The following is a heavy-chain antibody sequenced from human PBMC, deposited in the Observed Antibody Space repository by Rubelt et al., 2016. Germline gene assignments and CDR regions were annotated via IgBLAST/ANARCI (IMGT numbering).Heavy chain of an antibody. Sequence: QVQLQESGPGLVKPSETLSLTCTVSGGSISSYYWSWIRQPPGKGLEWIGYIYYSGSTNYNPSPMSGFHNCVTSAKNQLSRRVRSGTAADTAVYYCAGRIAAAGTKDSNFWFDPWGQGTLVTVSS. CDR3: AGRIAAAGTKDSNFWFDP. D-gene: IGHD6-13*01. V-gene: IGHV4-59*08. CDR2: IYYSGST. J-gene: IGHJ5*02. CDR1: GGSISSYY.